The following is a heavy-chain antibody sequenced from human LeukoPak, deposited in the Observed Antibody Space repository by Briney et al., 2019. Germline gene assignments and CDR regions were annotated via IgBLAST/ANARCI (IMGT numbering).Heavy chain of an antibody. CDR2: FDPEDGET. V-gene: IGHV1-24*01. D-gene: IGHD3-3*01. CDR3: ATAKPAVHYDFWSGLFDY. Sequence: GASVKVSCKVSGYTLTELSMHWVRQAPGKGLEWMGGFDPEDGETIYAQKFQGRVTMTEDTSTDTAYMELSSLRSEDTAVYYCATAKPAVHYDFWSGLFDYWGQGTLVTVSS. J-gene: IGHJ4*02. CDR1: GYTLTELS.